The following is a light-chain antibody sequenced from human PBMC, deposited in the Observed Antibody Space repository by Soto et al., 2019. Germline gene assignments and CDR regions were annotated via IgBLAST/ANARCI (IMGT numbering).Light chain of an antibody. J-gene: IGKJ1*01. CDR1: QSVGTS. Sequence: DIVLTQSPATLSLSPGDRATLSCRASQSVGTSLAWYKQQPGQAPRLLIHDAAYRASGIPERFRGSGSGTAFSLSISSLEPDDFAVYYCQHRSSCPRSVGRGTQVEV. V-gene: IGKV3-11*01. CDR2: DAA. CDR3: QHRSSCPRS.